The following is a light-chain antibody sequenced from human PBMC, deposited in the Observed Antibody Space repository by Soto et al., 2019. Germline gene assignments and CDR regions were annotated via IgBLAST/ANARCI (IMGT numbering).Light chain of an antibody. V-gene: IGKV3-15*01. J-gene: IGKJ4*01. CDR3: QHHSNWPFNT. CDR2: SAS. CDR1: QSVRSN. Sequence: EIVMTQSPATLSVSPGDRATLSCRASQSVRSNLIWYQQRPGQPPRLLIYSASTRATGVPARFSGSGYGTEFTLTISSLQSEDFAVYYCQHHSNWPFNTFGGGTKIEIK.